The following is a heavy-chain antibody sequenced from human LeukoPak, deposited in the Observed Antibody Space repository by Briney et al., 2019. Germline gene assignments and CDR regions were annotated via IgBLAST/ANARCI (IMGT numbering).Heavy chain of an antibody. CDR3: ARDEGTVSSD. J-gene: IGHJ4*02. V-gene: IGHV4-61*02. Sequence: SQTLSLTCTVSGGSISGDIYSWSWLRQPAGKGLEWIGRIYTSGSTNYSPSLKSRVTMSVDTSKNQFSLKLSSVTAADTAVYYCARDEGTVSSDWGQGTLVTVSS. CDR1: GGSISGDIYS. D-gene: IGHD4-11*01. CDR2: IYTSGST.